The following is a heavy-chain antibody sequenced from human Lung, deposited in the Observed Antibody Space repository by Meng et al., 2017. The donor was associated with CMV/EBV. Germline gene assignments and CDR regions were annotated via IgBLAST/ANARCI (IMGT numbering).Heavy chain of an antibody. CDR1: GFTFTNAW. Sequence: GGSLRLXCAASGFTFTNAWMSWVRQAPGKGLEWVGRIKSKSDAGTTDYAAPVKGRFTISRDDSKNTLYLQMNSLKTEDTAVYYCNTGGIVKKPAAVTSSQARRYFEYWGQGTLVTVSS. CDR2: IKSKSDAGTT. CDR3: NTGGIVKKPAAVTSSQARRYFEY. D-gene: IGHD2-2*01. J-gene: IGHJ4*02. V-gene: IGHV3-15*01.